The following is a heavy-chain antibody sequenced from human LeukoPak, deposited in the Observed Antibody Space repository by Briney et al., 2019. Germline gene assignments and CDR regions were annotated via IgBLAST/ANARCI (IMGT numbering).Heavy chain of an antibody. CDR2: IWCDGSNK. CDR1: GFTFSSYG. J-gene: IGHJ4*02. Sequence: QPGRSLRLSCAASGFTFSSYGMHWVRQAPGKGLEWVAVIWCDGSNKYYADSVKGRFTISRDNSKNTLYLQMNRLRAEDKAVYYCARDTRVVEMATGGESFFDYWGQGTLVTVSS. D-gene: IGHD5-24*01. V-gene: IGHV3-33*01. CDR3: ARDTRVVEMATGGESFFDY.